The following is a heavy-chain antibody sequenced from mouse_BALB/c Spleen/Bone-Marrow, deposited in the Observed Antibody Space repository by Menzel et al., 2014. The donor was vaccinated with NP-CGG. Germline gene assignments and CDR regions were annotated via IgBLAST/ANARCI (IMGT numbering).Heavy chain of an antibody. V-gene: IGHV1-54*03. CDR1: GYASTNYL. D-gene: IGHD4-1*01. Sequence: QVQLQQSGAELVRPGTSVKVSCKASGYASTNYLIEWVKQRPGQGLEWIGVINPGSGATNYNENFKGKATLTADKSSSTPYMQLSSLTSDDSAVYFCARRLTGTLYFDYWGQGTTLTVSS. J-gene: IGHJ2*01. CDR3: ARRLTGTLYFDY. CDR2: INPGSGAT.